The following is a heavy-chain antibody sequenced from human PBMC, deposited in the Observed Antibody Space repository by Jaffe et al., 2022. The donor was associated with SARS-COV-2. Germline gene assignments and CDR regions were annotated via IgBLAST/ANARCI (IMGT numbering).Heavy chain of an antibody. Sequence: EVQLLESGGGLVQPGGSLGLSCAASGFTFSSCAMSWVRQAPGKGLEWLSAISGSGGSTYYADSVKGRFTISRDNSKSTLFLQMNSLRAEDTAVYYCAKGHYYYDSSIDHWGQGTQVTVSS. CDR2: ISGSGGST. D-gene: IGHD3-22*01. CDR3: AKGHYYYDSSIDH. V-gene: IGHV3-23*01. CDR1: GFTFSSCA. J-gene: IGHJ4*02.